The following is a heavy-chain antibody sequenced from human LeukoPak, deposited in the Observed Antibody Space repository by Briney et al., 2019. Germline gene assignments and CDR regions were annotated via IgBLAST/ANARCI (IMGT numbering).Heavy chain of an antibody. D-gene: IGHD1-1*01. CDR1: GFTVSSNY. J-gene: IGHJ4*02. CDR2: IYYSGTT. CDR3: ARGGRWEHFDY. Sequence: PGGSLRLSCAASGFTVSSNYMSWIRQPPGKGLEWIGYIYYSGTTTYNPSLRSRVTISVDTSKNLFSLKLSSVTAADTAVYYCARGGRWEHFDYWGQGTLVTVSS. V-gene: IGHV4-59*02.